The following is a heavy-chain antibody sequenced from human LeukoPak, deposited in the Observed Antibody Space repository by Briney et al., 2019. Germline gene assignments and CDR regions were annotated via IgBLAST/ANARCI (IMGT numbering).Heavy chain of an antibody. CDR3: ARGKLKFDP. V-gene: IGHV4-39*07. CDR2: IYYSGST. J-gene: IGHJ5*02. CDR1: GGSISSSSYY. Sequence: ASETLSLTCTVSGGSISSSSYYWDWIRQPPGKGLEWIGSIYYSGSTYYNPSLKSRVTISVDRSKNQFSLKLSSVTAADTAVYYCARGKLKFDPWGQGTLVTVSS.